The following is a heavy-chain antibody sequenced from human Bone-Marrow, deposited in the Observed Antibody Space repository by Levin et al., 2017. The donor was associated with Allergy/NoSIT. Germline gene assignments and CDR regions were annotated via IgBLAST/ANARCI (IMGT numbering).Heavy chain of an antibody. J-gene: IGHJ6*03. CDR2: IYSGGST. CDR3: ARGWFSKYFSYHHYYMDV. Sequence: QSGGSLRLSCGASGFTVSNNYMTWVRQAPGKGLGWVSVIYSGGSTYYADSVKGRFTISRDNSKNTLYLQMNSLRAEDTAVYYCARGWFSKYFSYHHYYMDVWGKGTTVTVSS. V-gene: IGHV3-53*01. CDR1: GFTVSNNY. D-gene: IGHD4-11*01.